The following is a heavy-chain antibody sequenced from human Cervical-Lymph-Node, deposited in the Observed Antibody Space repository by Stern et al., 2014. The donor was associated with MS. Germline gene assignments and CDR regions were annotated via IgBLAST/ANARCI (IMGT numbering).Heavy chain of an antibody. Sequence: VQLVESGGGVVQPGRSLRLSCAASGFVFRRYALHWVRQAPGKGLEWVALISYYGRDKYYTDSVKGRFTVSRDNSNNTVDLEMNSLRLEDTAVYYCAKGGSGSYLDWGQGSLVTVSS. J-gene: IGHJ4*02. CDR1: GFVFRRYA. D-gene: IGHD1-26*01. CDR3: AKGGSGSYLD. V-gene: IGHV3-30*04. CDR2: ISYYGRDK.